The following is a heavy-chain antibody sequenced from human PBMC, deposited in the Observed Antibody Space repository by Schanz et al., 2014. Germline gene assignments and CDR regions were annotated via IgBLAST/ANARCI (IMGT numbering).Heavy chain of an antibody. D-gene: IGHD6-13*01. CDR3: AKSQGSSFDS. Sequence: EVQLLESGGGLIQPGGSLRLSCAASGFTFSTSTMHWVRQAPGKGLEYVSSISSKGDMTFYGNSVKGRFTISSDNSKSTLYLQMSSLRAEDTAVYYCAKSQGSSFDSWGQGTLVTVSS. J-gene: IGHJ4*02. CDR2: ISSKGDMT. V-gene: IGHV3-64*01. CDR1: GFTFSTST.